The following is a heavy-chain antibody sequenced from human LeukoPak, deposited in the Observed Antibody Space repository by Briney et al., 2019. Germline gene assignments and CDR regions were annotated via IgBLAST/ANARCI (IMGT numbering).Heavy chain of an antibody. CDR2: IIPIFGTA. CDR3: ARDISSSWYRTYYFDY. CDR1: GGTFSSYA. Sequence: ASVKVSCKASGGTFSSYAISWVRQAPGQGLEWMGGIIPIFGTANYAQKFQGRVTITADESTSTAYMELSSLRSEDTAVYYCARDISSSWYRTYYFDYWGQGTLVTVSS. V-gene: IGHV1-69*13. J-gene: IGHJ4*02. D-gene: IGHD6-13*01.